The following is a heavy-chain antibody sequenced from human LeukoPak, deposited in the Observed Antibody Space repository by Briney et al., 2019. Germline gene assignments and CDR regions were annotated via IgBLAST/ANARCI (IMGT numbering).Heavy chain of an antibody. V-gene: IGHV1-3*01. CDR3: ARERWHCRVNCYSVYYYALDV. CDR2: VNPGNGDT. Sequence: GASVKVSCKGSGYTFTNYAVHWVRQAPGQRLEWLGLVNPGNGDTKYSQNFQGRVTVTSDTSAATAYVELNSLTSEDTAVYYCARERWHCRVNCYSVYYYALDVWGQGTTVTVSS. CDR1: GYTFTNYA. D-gene: IGHD2-15*01. J-gene: IGHJ6*02.